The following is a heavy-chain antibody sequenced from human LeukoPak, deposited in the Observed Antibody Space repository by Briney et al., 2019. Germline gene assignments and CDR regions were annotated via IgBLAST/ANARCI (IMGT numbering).Heavy chain of an antibody. V-gene: IGHV3-23*01. D-gene: IGHD6-6*01. J-gene: IGHJ4*02. CDR3: AKDIRGFYSSSPFDY. CDR1: GFTFSSYA. CDR2: ISGSGGST. Sequence: PGGSLRLSCAASGFTFSSYAMSWVRQAPGKGLEWVSAISGSGGSTYYADSVKGRFTISRDNSKNTLYLQMNSLRAEDTAVYYCAKDIRGFYSSSPFDYWGQGTLVTVSS.